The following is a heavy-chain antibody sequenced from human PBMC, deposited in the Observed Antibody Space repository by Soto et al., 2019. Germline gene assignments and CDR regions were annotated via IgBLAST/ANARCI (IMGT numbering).Heavy chain of an antibody. CDR1: GFTFSSYG. Sequence: QVQLVESGGGVVQPGRSLRLSCAASGFTFSSYGMHWVRQAPGKGLEWVAVISYDGSNKYYADSVKGRFTISRDNSKNTLYLQMNSLRAEDTAVYYCAKGLHYYDSSGYDNEYFQHWGQGTLVTVSS. CDR3: AKGLHYYDSSGYDNEYFQH. CDR2: ISYDGSNK. J-gene: IGHJ1*01. D-gene: IGHD3-22*01. V-gene: IGHV3-30*18.